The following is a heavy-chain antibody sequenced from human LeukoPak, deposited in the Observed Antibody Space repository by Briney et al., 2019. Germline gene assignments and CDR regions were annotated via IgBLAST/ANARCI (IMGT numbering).Heavy chain of an antibody. J-gene: IGHJ4*02. CDR2: ISGSGGST. Sequence: GGSLRLSCAASGFTFSSYAMSWVRQAPGKGLEWVSAISGSGGSTYYADSVKGRFTISRDNSKNTLYLQMNSLRAEDTAVYYCAKTTAYYGSENYYFDYRGQGTLVTVSS. D-gene: IGHD3-10*01. V-gene: IGHV3-23*01. CDR3: AKTTAYYGSENYYFDY. CDR1: GFTFSSYA.